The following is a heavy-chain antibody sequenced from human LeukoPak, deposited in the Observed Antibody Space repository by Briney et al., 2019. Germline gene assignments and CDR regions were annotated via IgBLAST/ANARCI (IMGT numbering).Heavy chain of an antibody. V-gene: IGHV3-23*01. D-gene: IGHD6-13*01. CDR2: ISGSGGST. J-gene: IGHJ5*02. Sequence: GGSLRLSCAASGFSFGSFAMSWVRQAPGKGLEWVSAISGSGGSTYYAAAVMGRFTTTRDNSKNTLYLQMNSLRAEDTAVYYCARVCQQLVTWFDPWGQETLVTVSS. CDR3: ARVCQQLVTWFDP. CDR1: GFSFGSFA.